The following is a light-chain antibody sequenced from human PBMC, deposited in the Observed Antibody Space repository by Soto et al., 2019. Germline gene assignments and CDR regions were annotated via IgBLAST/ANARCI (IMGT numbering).Light chain of an antibody. Sequence: QSALTQPASVSGSPGQSITISCTGTSSDVGGYNYVSWYQQYPGKAPKLMIYDVSNRPSGGSNRFSGSKSGNTASLTISGLQDEDEADYYCSSYTSSSALVVFGGGTKLTVL. J-gene: IGLJ2*01. CDR2: DVS. V-gene: IGLV2-14*01. CDR3: SSYTSSSALVV. CDR1: SSDVGGYNY.